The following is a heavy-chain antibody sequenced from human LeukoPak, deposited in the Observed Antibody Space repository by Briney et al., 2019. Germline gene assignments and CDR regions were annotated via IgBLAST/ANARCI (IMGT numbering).Heavy chain of an antibody. J-gene: IGHJ6*02. CDR2: ISGSGGST. CDR3: AKDNGSGSYFYYGMDV. CDR1: GFTFSSYA. V-gene: IGHV3-23*01. D-gene: IGHD3-10*01. Sequence: EAGGSLRLSCAASGFTFSSYAMSWVRQAPGKGLEWVSAISGSGGSTYYADSVKGRFTISRDNSKSTLYLQMNSLRAEDTAVYYCAKDNGSGSYFYYGMDVWGQGTTVTVSS.